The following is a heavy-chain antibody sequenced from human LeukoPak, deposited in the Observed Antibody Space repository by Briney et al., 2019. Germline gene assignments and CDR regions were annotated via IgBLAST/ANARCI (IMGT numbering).Heavy chain of an antibody. Sequence: SETLSLTCTVSGGSISSGNYYWSWIRQHPGKGLEWIGFIHYSGSSYYNPSLKSRVAMSVDTSKNQFSLKLSSVTAADTAVYYCARIPTTVTIEYWGQGTLVTVSS. CDR3: ARIPTTVTIEY. CDR2: IHYSGSS. J-gene: IGHJ4*02. D-gene: IGHD4-17*01. V-gene: IGHV4-31*03. CDR1: GGSISSGNYY.